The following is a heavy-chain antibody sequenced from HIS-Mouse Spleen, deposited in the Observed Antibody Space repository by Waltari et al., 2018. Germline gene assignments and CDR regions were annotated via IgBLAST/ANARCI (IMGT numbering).Heavy chain of an antibody. V-gene: IGHV3-74*01. D-gene: IGHD1-7*01. CDR2: INSDGSST. Sequence: EVQLVESGGGLVQPGGSLRLSCAASGFTFSSYWMHWVRQAPGKGLVGVSSINSDGSSTSYADSVKGRFTISRDNAKNTLYLQMNSLRAEDTAVYYCARDRGWNYGGGAFDIWGQGTMVTVSS. CDR1: GFTFSSYW. CDR3: ARDRGWNYGGGAFDI. J-gene: IGHJ3*02.